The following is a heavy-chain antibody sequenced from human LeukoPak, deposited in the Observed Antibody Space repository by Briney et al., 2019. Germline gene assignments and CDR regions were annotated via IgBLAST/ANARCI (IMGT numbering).Heavy chain of an antibody. D-gene: IGHD3-10*01. V-gene: IGHV4-34*01. CDR2: IHPSGST. CDR3: ARGNYGSGSYYVVDFDY. J-gene: IGHJ4*02. Sequence: SETLSLTCAAYGGSFTDYYLTWIRQPPGKGLEWIGEIHPSGSTNYNPSLKSRVTMSLDTSKNQFSLNLNSVTAADTAVYYCARGNYGSGSYYVVDFDYWGQGTLVTVSS. CDR1: GGSFTDYY.